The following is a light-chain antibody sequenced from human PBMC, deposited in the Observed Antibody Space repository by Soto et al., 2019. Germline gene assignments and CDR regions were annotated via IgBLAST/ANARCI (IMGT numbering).Light chain of an antibody. Sequence: QSALTQPASVSGSSGQSITISCTGTSSDVGAYNYVSWYQQHPGKAPKLMIYEVSNRPSGVSNRFSGSKSGNTASLTISGLQAEDEADYYCSSYISSSTFVVFGGGTKLTVL. CDR1: SSDVGAYNY. CDR2: EVS. CDR3: SSYISSSTFVV. J-gene: IGLJ2*01. V-gene: IGLV2-14*01.